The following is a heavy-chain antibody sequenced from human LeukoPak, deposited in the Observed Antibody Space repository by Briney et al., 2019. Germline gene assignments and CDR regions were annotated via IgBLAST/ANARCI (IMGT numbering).Heavy chain of an antibody. CDR3: ARDFDSSGYPFFDY. Sequence: GGSLRLSCAASGFTFSSYWMSWVRQAPGKGLEWVANIKQDGSEKYYVDSVKGRFTISRDNAKNSLYLQMNSLRAEDTAVYYCARDFDSSGYPFFDYWGQGTLVTVSS. D-gene: IGHD3-22*01. CDR2: IKQDGSEK. J-gene: IGHJ4*02. CDR1: GFTFSSYW. V-gene: IGHV3-7*01.